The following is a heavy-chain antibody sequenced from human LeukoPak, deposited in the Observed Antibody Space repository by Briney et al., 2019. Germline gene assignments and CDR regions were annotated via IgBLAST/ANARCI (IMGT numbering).Heavy chain of an antibody. D-gene: IGHD4-17*01. Sequence: GGSLRLSCAASGFTFSSYAMSWVRQASGKGLEWVSAISGSGGSTYYADSVKGRFTISRDNSKNTLYLQMNSLRAEDTAVYYCAKHGDYGDYYFDYWGQGTLVTVSS. CDR3: AKHGDYGDYYFDY. J-gene: IGHJ4*02. CDR2: ISGSGGST. V-gene: IGHV3-23*01. CDR1: GFTFSSYA.